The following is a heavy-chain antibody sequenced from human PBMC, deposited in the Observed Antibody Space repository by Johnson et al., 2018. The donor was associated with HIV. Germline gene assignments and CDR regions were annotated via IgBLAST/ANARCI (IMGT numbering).Heavy chain of an antibody. D-gene: IGHD4-17*01. CDR2: IYSGGST. V-gene: IGHV3-53*01. J-gene: IGHJ3*02. CDR3: ARRTVTALFDI. Sequence: VQLVESGGGLIQPGGSLRLSCAASGFTVSSNYMSWVRQAPGKGLEWVSLIYSGGSTYYADSVKGRFTISRDNAKNSLNLQMNSLRDEDTAVYYCARRTVTALFDIWGHGTLVTVSS. CDR1: GFTVSSNY.